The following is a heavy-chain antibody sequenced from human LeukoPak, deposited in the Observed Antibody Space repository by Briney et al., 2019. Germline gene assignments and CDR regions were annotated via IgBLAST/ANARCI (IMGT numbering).Heavy chain of an antibody. V-gene: IGHV3-23*01. CDR1: GFNFANHA. CDR3: AKDPTSVGGRHDWLLDS. Sequence: PGGSLRLSCAASGFNFANHAMSWVRQAPGKGLEWVSTIGFGDDSAYYADSVKGRFTISRDNSKNTLYLQMNYLRAEDTAVYYCAKDPTSVGGRHDWLLDSWGQGTLVTVSS. CDR2: IGFGDDSA. D-gene: IGHD3-9*01. J-gene: IGHJ5*02.